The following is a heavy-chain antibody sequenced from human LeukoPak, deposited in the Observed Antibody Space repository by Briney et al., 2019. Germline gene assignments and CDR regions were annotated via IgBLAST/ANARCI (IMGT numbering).Heavy chain of an antibody. CDR1: GGSISSYY. CDR3: ARSLTGSYFTDC. D-gene: IGHD3-9*01. CDR2: ISYSGST. Sequence: PSETLSLTCTVSGGSISSYYWSWIRQPPGKGLEWIGYISYSGSTNYNPSLKSRVTISVDTSKNQFSLRPSSVTAADTAVYYCARSLTGSYFTDCWGQGTLVTVSS. J-gene: IGHJ4*02. V-gene: IGHV4-59*01.